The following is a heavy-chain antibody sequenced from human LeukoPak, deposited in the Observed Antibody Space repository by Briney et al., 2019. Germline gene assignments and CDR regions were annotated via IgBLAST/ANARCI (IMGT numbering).Heavy chain of an antibody. CDR1: GGSFSGYY. Sequence: SETLSLTCAVYGGSFSGYYWGWIRQPPGKGLEWIGNIYYSGITYYNPSLKSRVTISVDTSKNQFSLKLSSVTAADTAVYYCARGASYDYVWGSYHNNWFDPWGQGTLVTVSS. D-gene: IGHD3-16*01. CDR3: ARGASYDYVWGSYHNNWFDP. J-gene: IGHJ5*02. V-gene: IGHV4-34*01. CDR2: IYYSGIT.